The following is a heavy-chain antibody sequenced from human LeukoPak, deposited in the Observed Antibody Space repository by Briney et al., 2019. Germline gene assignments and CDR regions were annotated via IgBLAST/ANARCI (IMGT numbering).Heavy chain of an antibody. V-gene: IGHV3-74*01. J-gene: IGHJ4*02. CDR3: ARSKVTDGYNFVGLKFFDY. Sequence: GGSLRLSCAASGFTFSSYWMHWVRQAPGKGLVWVSRINSDGSSTSYADSVKGRFTISRDNAKNSLYLQMNSLRAEDTAVYYCARSKVTDGYNFVGLKFFDYWGQGTLVTVSS. D-gene: IGHD5-24*01. CDR1: GFTFSSYW. CDR2: INSDGSST.